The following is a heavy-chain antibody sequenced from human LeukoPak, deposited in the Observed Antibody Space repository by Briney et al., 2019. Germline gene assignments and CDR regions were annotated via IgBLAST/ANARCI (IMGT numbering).Heavy chain of an antibody. J-gene: IGHJ6*03. Sequence: ASVKVSCKASGYTFTGYYMHWVRQATGQGLEWMGWMNPNSGNTGYAQKFQGRVTMTRNTSISTAYMELSSLRSEDTAVYYCARGSKVTMVRGYYYYMDVWGKGTTVTISS. D-gene: IGHD3-10*01. CDR1: GYTFTGYY. CDR2: MNPNSGNT. CDR3: ARGSKVTMVRGYYYYMDV. V-gene: IGHV1-8*02.